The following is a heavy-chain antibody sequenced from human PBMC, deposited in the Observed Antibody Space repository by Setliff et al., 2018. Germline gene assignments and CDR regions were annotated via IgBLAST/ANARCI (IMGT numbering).Heavy chain of an antibody. V-gene: IGHV1-18*01. CDR3: ARINFYVSSGFYYASDY. D-gene: IGHD3-22*01. J-gene: IGHJ4*02. CDR2: ININNFNT. CDR1: GYTFTNFG. Sequence: RASVKVSCKASGYTFTNFGITWVRQAPGQGLEWMGWININNFNTKYAQKFLDRLTMTTDTSTSTAYMELKDLTSDDTALYYCARINFYVSSGFYYASDYWGQGTLVTVSS.